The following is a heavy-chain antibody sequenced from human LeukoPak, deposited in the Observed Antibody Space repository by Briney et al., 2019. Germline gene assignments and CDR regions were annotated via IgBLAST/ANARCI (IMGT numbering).Heavy chain of an antibody. J-gene: IGHJ6*03. CDR1: EFTFSRYW. CDR3: AKVLYYYYMDV. V-gene: IGHV3-74*01. CDR2: IISDGSYT. Sequence: GGSLRLSCAASEFTFSRYWMHWVRQAPGKGLVWVARIISDGSYTNYADSVKGRFTISRDNAKNSLYLQMNSLRAEDTAVYYCAKVLYYYYMDVWSKGTTVTISS.